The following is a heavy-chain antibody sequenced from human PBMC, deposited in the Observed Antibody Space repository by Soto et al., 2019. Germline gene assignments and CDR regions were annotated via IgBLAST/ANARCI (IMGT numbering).Heavy chain of an antibody. CDR2: IKQDGSEK. CDR3: ARDRPPLDY. V-gene: IGHV3-7*01. CDR1: GFTFSSDW. J-gene: IGHJ4*02. Sequence: PGGSLRLSCAASGFTFSSDWMSWVRQAQGKGLEWVANIKQDGSEKYYVDSVKGRFTISRDNAKNSLYLQMNSLRAEDTAVYYCARDRPPLDYWGQGTLVTVSS.